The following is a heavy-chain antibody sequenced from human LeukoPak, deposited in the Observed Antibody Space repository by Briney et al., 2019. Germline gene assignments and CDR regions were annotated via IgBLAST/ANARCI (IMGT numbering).Heavy chain of an antibody. CDR2: IIPIFGTA. CDR3: AREAAAGLDY. Sequence: GASVKVSCKASGGTFSSYAISWVRQAPGQGLEWMGGIIPIFGTANYAQMFQGRVTITTDESTSTAYMELSSLRSEDTAVYYCAREAAAGLDYWGQGTLVTVSS. D-gene: IGHD6-13*01. J-gene: IGHJ4*02. CDR1: GGTFSSYA. V-gene: IGHV1-69*05.